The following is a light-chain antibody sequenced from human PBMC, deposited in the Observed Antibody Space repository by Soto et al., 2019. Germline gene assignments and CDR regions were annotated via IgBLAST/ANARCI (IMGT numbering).Light chain of an antibody. Sequence: AIQLTQSPSSLSASIGDRVTITCRARQGIGSALAWYQQAPGKPPKLLIFDASTLENGVPSRFSGGGSGTDLTLTICSLQPEDFATYYCLLFNTYPQAFGGGTKVEIK. CDR2: DAS. CDR3: LLFNTYPQA. CDR1: QGIGSA. J-gene: IGKJ4*01. V-gene: IGKV1-13*02.